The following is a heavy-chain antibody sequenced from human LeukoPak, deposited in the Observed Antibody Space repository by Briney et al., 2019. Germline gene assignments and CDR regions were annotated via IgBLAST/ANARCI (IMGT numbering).Heavy chain of an antibody. CDR2: IWYDGSNK. Sequence: GGSLRLSCAASGFTFSSYGMHWVRQAPGKGLEWVALIWYDGSNKYSADSVKGRFTISRDNSKNTLYLQMNSLRAEDTAVYYCARDSRGYTWYNIDYWGQGTLVTVSS. CDR1: GFTFSSYG. D-gene: IGHD1-20*01. CDR3: ARDSRGYTWYNIDY. V-gene: IGHV3-33*01. J-gene: IGHJ4*02.